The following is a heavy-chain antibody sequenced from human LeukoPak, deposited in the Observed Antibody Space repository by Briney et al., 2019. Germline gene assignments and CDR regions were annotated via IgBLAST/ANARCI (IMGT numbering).Heavy chain of an antibody. CDR2: ISAYNGNT. D-gene: IGHD6-6*01. Sequence: GASVKVSCKASGYTFTSYGISWVRQAPGQGLEWMGWISAYNGNTNYAQKLQGRVTMTTDTSTSTAYMELRSLRSDDTAVYYCARDLSRGDAAARPEGGNDYWGQGTLVTVSS. J-gene: IGHJ4*02. V-gene: IGHV1-18*01. CDR3: ARDLSRGDAAARPEGGNDY. CDR1: GYTFTSYG.